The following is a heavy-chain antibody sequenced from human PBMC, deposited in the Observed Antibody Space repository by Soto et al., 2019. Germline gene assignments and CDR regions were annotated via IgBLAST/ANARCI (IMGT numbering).Heavy chain of an antibody. CDR3: ARGLLPLDAFDI. V-gene: IGHV1-8*01. D-gene: IGHD1-26*01. CDR2: MNPNSGNT. CDR1: GYTFTSYD. Sequence: ASVKVSCKASGYTFTSYDINWGRQATGQGLEWMGWMNPNSGNTGYAQKFQGRVTMTRNTSISTAYMELSSLRSEDTAVYYCARGLLPLDAFDIWGQGTMVTVSS. J-gene: IGHJ3*02.